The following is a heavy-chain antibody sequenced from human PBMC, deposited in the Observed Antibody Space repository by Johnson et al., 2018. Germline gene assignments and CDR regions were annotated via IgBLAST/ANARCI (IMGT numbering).Heavy chain of an antibody. Sequence: QVQLQESGPGLVKPSETLSLTCTVSGGSISSSTYYWGWIRQPPGKGLEWIGSIGYRGSTSYNPSLKSRVTISVDSSTTQFSLRLRPVTAADTAVYHCARLGILTTVTTSHFYGMDVWGQGTTVTVS. D-gene: IGHD4-11*01. CDR2: IGYRGST. J-gene: IGHJ6*02. CDR3: ARLGILTTVTTSHFYGMDV. CDR1: GGSISSSTYY. V-gene: IGHV4-39*01.